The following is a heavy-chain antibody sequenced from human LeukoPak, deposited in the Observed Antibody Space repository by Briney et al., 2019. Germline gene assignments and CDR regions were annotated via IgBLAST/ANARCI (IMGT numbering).Heavy chain of an antibody. CDR3: ARDGNPLDY. CDR2: ISAYNGNT. J-gene: IGHJ4*02. V-gene: IGHV1-18*01. CDR1: VYTFTNYG. D-gene: IGHD1-14*01. Sequence: ASVTVSYTPSVYTFTNYGISWVRQAPGQGREWMGWISAYNGNTNYAQKLQGRVTMTTDTSTSTAYMELRSLRSDDTAVYYCARDGNPLDYWGQGTLVTVSS.